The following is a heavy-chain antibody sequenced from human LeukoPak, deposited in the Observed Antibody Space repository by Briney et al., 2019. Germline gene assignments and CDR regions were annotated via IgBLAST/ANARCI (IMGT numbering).Heavy chain of an antibody. J-gene: IGHJ3*02. CDR1: GGSISSYY. CDR2: IYYSGST. D-gene: IGHD3-22*01. V-gene: IGHV4-59*01. CDR3: AREGYYYDSSAPGAFDI. Sequence: SETLSLTCTVSGGSISSYYWSWIRQPPGKGLEWIGYIYYSGSTNYNPSLKSRVTISVDTSKNQFSLKLSSVTAADTAVYYCAREGYYYDSSAPGAFDIWGQGTMVTVSS.